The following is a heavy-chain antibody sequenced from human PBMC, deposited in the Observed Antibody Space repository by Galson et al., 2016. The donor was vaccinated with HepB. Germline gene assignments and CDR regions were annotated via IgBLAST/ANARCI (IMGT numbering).Heavy chain of an antibody. Sequence: SLRLSCAASGFTFDSFAIHWVRQAPGKGLEWLTVIAHDGSNEHFADSAQGRFTISRDDSKNTLYLQMRSLRPEDTALYFCARDSGYNEHGGFDNWGQGTLVTVSS. D-gene: IGHD5-24*01. CDR3: ARDSGYNEHGGFDN. V-gene: IGHV3-30*14. CDR2: IAHDGSNE. CDR1: GFTFDSFA. J-gene: IGHJ4*02.